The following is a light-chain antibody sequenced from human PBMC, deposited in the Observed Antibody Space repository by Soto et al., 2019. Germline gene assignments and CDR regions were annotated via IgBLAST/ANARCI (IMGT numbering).Light chain of an antibody. V-gene: IGKV1-5*03. CDR2: KAS. CDR1: QSISSW. Sequence: DIQMTQSPSTLSASVGDRVTITCRASQSISSWLAWYQQKPGKAPKLLIYKASSLESGVPSRFSGSGSGTAFTLTISSLQHDDVATYYCQQYNSYSPWTFGQGTRVEI. J-gene: IGKJ1*01. CDR3: QQYNSYSPWT.